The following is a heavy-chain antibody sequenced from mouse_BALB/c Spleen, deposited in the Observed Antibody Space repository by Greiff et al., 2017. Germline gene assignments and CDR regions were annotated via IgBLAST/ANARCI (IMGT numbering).Heavy chain of an antibody. Sequence: EVKLVESGGGLVKPGGSLKLSCAASGFTFSDYYMYWVRQTPEKRLEWVAIISDGGSYTYYPDSVKGRFTISRDNAKNNLYLQMSSLKSEDTAMYYCARGDYYAFDYWGQGTTLTVSS. CDR2: ISDGGSYT. V-gene: IGHV5-4*02. CDR3: ARGDYYAFDY. D-gene: IGHD1-1*01. J-gene: IGHJ2*01. CDR1: GFTFSDYY.